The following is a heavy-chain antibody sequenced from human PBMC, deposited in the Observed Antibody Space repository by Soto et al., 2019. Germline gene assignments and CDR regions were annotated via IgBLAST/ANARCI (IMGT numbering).Heavy chain of an antibody. D-gene: IGHD6-6*01. CDR1: GFTFRTYG. CDR2: ITHDGSKK. J-gene: IGHJ6*02. Sequence: QVQLVESGGGVVQPGRSLRLSCAASGFTFRTYGMHWVRQAPGKGLEWVAVITHDGSKKDYAYSVKGRFTISRDNAKNTLYLQMNSLRDEETAVYYCARDQRSSVGTIRDDMDVWGQGTTVTVSS. V-gene: IGHV3-33*01. CDR3: ARDQRSSVGTIRDDMDV.